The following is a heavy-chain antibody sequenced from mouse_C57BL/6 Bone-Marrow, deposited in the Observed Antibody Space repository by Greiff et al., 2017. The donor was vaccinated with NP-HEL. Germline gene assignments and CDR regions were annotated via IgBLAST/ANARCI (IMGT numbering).Heavy chain of an antibody. J-gene: IGHJ2*01. CDR1: GYTFTSYW. CDR2: IHPNSGST. V-gene: IGHV1-64*01. CDR3: AGGDYDYDKGYYFDY. Sequence: QVQLQQSGAELVKPGASVKLSCKASGYTFTSYWMHWVKQRPGQGLEWIGMIHPNSGSTNYNEKFKSKATLTVDKSSSTAYMQLSSLTSEDSAVYYCAGGDYDYDKGYYFDYWGQGTTLTVSS. D-gene: IGHD2-4*01.